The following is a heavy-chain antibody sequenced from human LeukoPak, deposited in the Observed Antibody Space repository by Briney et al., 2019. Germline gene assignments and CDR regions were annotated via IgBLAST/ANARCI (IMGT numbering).Heavy chain of an antibody. CDR3: AREAHDYSNYYYGMDV. CDR1: GFTFSSYG. CDR2: IWYDGSNK. V-gene: IGHV3-33*01. D-gene: IGHD4-4*01. Sequence: GGSLRLSCAASGFTFSSYGMHWVRQAPGKGLEWVAVIWYDGSNKYYADSVKGRFAISRDNSKNTLYLQMNSLRAEDTAVYYCAREAHDYSNYYYGMDVWGQGTTVTVSS. J-gene: IGHJ6*02.